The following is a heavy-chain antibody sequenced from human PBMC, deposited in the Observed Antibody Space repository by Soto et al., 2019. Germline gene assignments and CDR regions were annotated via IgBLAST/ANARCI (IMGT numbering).Heavy chain of an antibody. D-gene: IGHD1-7*01. J-gene: IGHJ3*01. CDR1: GYTFTNYG. V-gene: IGHV1-18*01. CDR2: ISTYNVNT. Sequence: QIQLVQSGGEVKKPGASVNVSCKASGYTFTNYGIGWVRQAPGQGLEWMGWISTYNVNTIYAQNFQHRVTMTTDTSTSTAYMELKSLTSDDTAVYYCARVPGELHLLDAFDVWGQGTMLTVSS. CDR3: ARVPGELHLLDAFDV.